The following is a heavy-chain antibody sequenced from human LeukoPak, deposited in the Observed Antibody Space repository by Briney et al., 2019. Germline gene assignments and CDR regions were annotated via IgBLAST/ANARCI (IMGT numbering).Heavy chain of an antibody. CDR1: GFIFSDYW. D-gene: IGHD3-22*01. Sequence: GGSLRLSCAASGFIFSDYWMHWVRQGPGKGLVWVSRIKSDGSSTSYADSVKGRFTISRDNAKNTVYVHMNSLRDEDTAVYYCARGPESYYYDSSGYCPWGQGTLVTVSS. V-gene: IGHV3-74*01. CDR3: ARGPESYYYDSSGYCP. CDR2: IKSDGSST. J-gene: IGHJ5*02.